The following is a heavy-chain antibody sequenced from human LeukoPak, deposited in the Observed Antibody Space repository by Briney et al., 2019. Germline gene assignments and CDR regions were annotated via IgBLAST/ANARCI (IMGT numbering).Heavy chain of an antibody. J-gene: IGHJ5*02. CDR2: IKQDGSEK. CDR1: GFTFSSYW. CDR3: AREWEELGYCSVGSCSAHFDP. V-gene: IGHV3-7*03. Sequence: GGSLRLSCAASGFTFSSYWMSWVRQAPGKGLEWVANIKQDGSEKYYVDSVKGRFTISRDNAKNSLYLQINSLRAEDTAVYHCAREWEELGYCSVGSCSAHFDPWGQGTLVTVSS. D-gene: IGHD2-15*01.